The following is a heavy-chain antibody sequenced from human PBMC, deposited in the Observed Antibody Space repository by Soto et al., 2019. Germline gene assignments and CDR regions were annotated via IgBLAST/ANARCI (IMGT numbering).Heavy chain of an antibody. V-gene: IGHV3-30-3*01. J-gene: IGHJ6*02. CDR3: AREIAAAGSVYYCYGMDV. D-gene: IGHD6-13*01. CDR2: ISYDGSNK. CDR1: GFTFSSYA. Sequence: GGSLRLSCAASGFTFSSYAMHWVRQAPGKGLEWVAVISYDGSNKYYADSVKGRFTISRDNSKNTLYLQMNSLRAEDTAVYYCAREIAAAGSVYYCYGMDVWGQGTTVTVSS.